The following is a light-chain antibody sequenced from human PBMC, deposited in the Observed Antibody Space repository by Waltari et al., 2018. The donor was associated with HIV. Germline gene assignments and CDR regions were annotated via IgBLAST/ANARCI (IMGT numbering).Light chain of an antibody. CDR2: DVT. J-gene: IGLJ2*01. Sequence: QSALAQPPSASGSAGQSVTISCTGTSSDVGAYNYVSWYQQHPGQSPKLIIYDVTKRPAGVPDRFSGSKSGNTASLTVSGLQGEDEADYYCSSYADSDTPVVFVGGTKLTVL. CDR1: SSDVGAYNY. CDR3: SSYADSDTPVV. V-gene: IGLV2-8*01.